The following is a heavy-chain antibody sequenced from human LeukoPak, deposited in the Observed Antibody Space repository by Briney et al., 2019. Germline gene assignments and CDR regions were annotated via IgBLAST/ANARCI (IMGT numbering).Heavy chain of an antibody. Sequence: PVKVSCKASGGTFSSYAISWVRQAPGQGLEWMGRIIPILGIANYAQKFQGRVTITADKSTSTAYMELSSLRSEDTAVYYCARGGYSGYDSHFDYWGQGTLVTVSS. CDR1: GGTFSSYA. CDR2: IIPILGIA. D-gene: IGHD5-12*01. CDR3: ARGGYSGYDSHFDY. J-gene: IGHJ4*02. V-gene: IGHV1-69*04.